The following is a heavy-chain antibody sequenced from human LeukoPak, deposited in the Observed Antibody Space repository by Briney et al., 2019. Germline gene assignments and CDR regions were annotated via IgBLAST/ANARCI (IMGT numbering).Heavy chain of an antibody. CDR3: ARGGQIAAPFDY. V-gene: IGHV1-69*13. CDR2: IIPIFGTA. D-gene: IGHD6-13*01. CDR1: GGTFSSYA. Sequence: SAKVSCKASGGTFSSYAISWVRQAPGQGLEWMGGIIPIFGTANYAQKFQGRVTITADESTSTAYMELSSLRSEDTAVYYCARGGQIAAPFDYWGQGTLVTVSS. J-gene: IGHJ4*02.